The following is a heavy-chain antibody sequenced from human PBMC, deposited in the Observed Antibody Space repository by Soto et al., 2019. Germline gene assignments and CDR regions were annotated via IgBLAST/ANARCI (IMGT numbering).Heavy chain of an antibody. CDR1: GFTFSSYG. CDR3: AKVTGHDRDY. Sequence: EVQLLESGGGLVQPGGSLRLSCAASGFTFSSYGMCWVRQAPGKGLEWVSSISGSGDHTWYADSGKGRFTISRDNSKNTLYVQMNSLSAEDTAIYYCAKVTGHDRDYWGQGTLVTVSS. CDR2: ISGSGDHT. D-gene: IGHD3-9*01. V-gene: IGHV3-23*01. J-gene: IGHJ4*02.